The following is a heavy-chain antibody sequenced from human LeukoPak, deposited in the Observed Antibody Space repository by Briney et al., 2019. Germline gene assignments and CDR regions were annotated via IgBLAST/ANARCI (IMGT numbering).Heavy chain of an antibody. V-gene: IGHV4-39*01. Sequence: SETLSLTCTVSGGSISSSSYYWGWIRQPPGKGLEWIGSIYYSGSTYYNPSLKSRVTISVDTSKNQFSLKLSSVTAADTAVYYCVRHQRSGYDYFYFDYWGQGTLVTVSS. CDR1: GGSISSSSYY. CDR3: VRHQRSGYDYFYFDY. D-gene: IGHD5-12*01. J-gene: IGHJ4*02. CDR2: IYYSGST.